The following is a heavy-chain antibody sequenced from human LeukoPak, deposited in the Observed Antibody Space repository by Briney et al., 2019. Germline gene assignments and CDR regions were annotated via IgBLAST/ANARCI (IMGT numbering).Heavy chain of an antibody. CDR1: GFTFSSYW. CDR3: ARVGRYGGYVRDY. Sequence: GSLRLSCAASGFTFSSYWMSWVRQAPGKGLEWIGEIYHSGSTNYNPSLKSRVTISVDKSKNQFSLKLSSVTAADTAVYYCARVGRYGGYVRDYWGQGTLVTVSS. CDR2: IYHSGST. V-gene: IGHV4-4*02. D-gene: IGHD5-12*01. J-gene: IGHJ4*02.